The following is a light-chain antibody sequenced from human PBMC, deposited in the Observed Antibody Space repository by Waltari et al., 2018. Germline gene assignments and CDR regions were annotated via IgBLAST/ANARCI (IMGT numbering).Light chain of an antibody. J-gene: IGKJ1*01. CDR3: QHYVRLPVT. CDR2: DAS. Sequence: IVLTQSPGTLSLSPGERVTLSCRASQSVRRSLAWYQQKPGQAPRLLIYDASSRATGIPDRFSGGGSGTDFSLTISRLEPEDFAVYYCQHYVRLPVTFGQGTKVEIK. CDR1: QSVRRS. V-gene: IGKV3-20*01.